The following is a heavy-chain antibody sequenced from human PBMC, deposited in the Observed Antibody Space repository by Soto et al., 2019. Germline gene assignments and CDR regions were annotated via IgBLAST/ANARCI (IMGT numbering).Heavy chain of an antibody. CDR1: WYVCAINSAA. Sequence: SQPLXLTGVISWYVCAINSAAGDFIRQSPSRGLEWLGRTYYRSKWNTDSAVSMKNRITITPDTSKNLFSLQLDSVTPEDTAVYYCATQTLANLALYGLELRGQGTTVTV. CDR3: ATQTLANLALYGLEL. CDR2: TYYRSKWNT. V-gene: IGHV6-1*01. J-gene: IGHJ6*01. D-gene: IGHD6-6*01.